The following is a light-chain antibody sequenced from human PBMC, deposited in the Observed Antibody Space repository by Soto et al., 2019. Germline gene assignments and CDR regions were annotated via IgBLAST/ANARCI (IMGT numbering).Light chain of an antibody. J-gene: IGKJ5*01. V-gene: IGKV3-11*01. Sequence: EIVLTQSPATLSLSPGERVTLSCRASQSVSSNLAWYQQKPGQAPSLLISGASNRASGIPARFSAWGSGTDFTLTISRVDPADFAFYYCQQYFTSPITFGRGTRLEIK. CDR1: QSVSSN. CDR3: QQYFTSPIT. CDR2: GAS.